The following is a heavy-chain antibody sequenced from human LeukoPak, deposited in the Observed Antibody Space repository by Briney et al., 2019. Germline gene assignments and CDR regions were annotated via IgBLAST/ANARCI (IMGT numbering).Heavy chain of an antibody. CDR2: ISSSSSYI. V-gene: IGHV3-21*01. J-gene: IGHJ3*02. CDR1: GFTFSSYS. Sequence: GGSLRLSCAASGFTFSSYSMNWVRQAPGKGLEWVSSISSSSSYIYYADSVKGRFTISRDNAKNSLYLQMNSLRAEDTAVYYCARVLNRLLWFGELPDAFDIWGQGTMVTVSS. D-gene: IGHD3-10*01. CDR3: ARVLNRLLWFGELPDAFDI.